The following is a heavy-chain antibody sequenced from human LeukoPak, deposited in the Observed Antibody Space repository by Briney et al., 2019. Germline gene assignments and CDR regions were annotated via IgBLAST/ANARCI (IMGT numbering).Heavy chain of an antibody. V-gene: IGHV1-8*03. CDR1: GYTFTSYD. D-gene: IGHD4-23*01. CDR3: ARIKGRWLLLNYYMDV. CDR2: MNPNSGNT. J-gene: IGHJ6*03. Sequence: GASVKVSCKASGYTFTSYDINWVRQATGQGLEWMGWMNPNSGNTGYAQKFQGRVTITRNTSISTAYMELSSLRSEDTAVYYCARIKGRWLLLNYYMDVWGKGTTVTVSS.